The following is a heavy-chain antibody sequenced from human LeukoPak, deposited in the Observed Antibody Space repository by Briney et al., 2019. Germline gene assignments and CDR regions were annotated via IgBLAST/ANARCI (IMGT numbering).Heavy chain of an antibody. CDR1: GFTFSNYW. J-gene: IGHJ4*02. Sequence: GGSLRLSCAASGFTFSNYWMSWVRQAPGKGLEWVANIKQDGSENNYVGSVKGRFTISRDNAENSLYLQMNSLRAEDTAVFYCATNPGYNSGWGQGTLVTVSS. CDR2: IKQDGSEN. CDR3: ATNPGYNSG. D-gene: IGHD6-19*01. V-gene: IGHV3-7*05.